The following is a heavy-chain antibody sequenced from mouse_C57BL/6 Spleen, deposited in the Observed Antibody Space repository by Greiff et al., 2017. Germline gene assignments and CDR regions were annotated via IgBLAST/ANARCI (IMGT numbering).Heavy chain of an antibody. D-gene: IGHD1-1*01. V-gene: IGHV1-64*01. Sequence: VQLQQPGAELVKPGASVKLSCKASGYTFTSYWMHWVKQRPGQGLEWIGMIHSNSGSTNYNEKFKSKATLTVDKSSSTAYMQLSSLTSEDSAVYYCCRTTVVATRYFDVWGTGTTVTVSS. CDR2: IHSNSGST. J-gene: IGHJ1*03. CDR1: GYTFTSYW. CDR3: CRTTVVATRYFDV.